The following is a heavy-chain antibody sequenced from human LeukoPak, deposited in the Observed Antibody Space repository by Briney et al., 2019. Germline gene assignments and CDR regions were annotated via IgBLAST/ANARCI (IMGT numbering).Heavy chain of an antibody. CDR2: ISGSGAST. J-gene: IGHJ4*02. CDR3: AKGSKAHPLRGSYLEY. CDR1: GFTFSIYA. Sequence: GGSLRLSCAASGFTFSIYAMSWVRQAPEKGLEWDPAISGSGASTYYADSVKGRFTISRDNSKNTLYLQMNSLRAEDTAVYYCAKGSKAHPLRGSYLEYWGQGTLVTVSS. D-gene: IGHD1-26*01. V-gene: IGHV3-23*01.